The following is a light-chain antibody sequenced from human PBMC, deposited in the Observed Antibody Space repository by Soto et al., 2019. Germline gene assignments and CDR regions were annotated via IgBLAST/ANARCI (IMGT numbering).Light chain of an antibody. J-gene: IGKJ1*01. CDR2: DAS. Sequence: DLQMTQSPSTLAASVGDRVTITCRASQRISNSLAWYQQKPGKAPKLLIYDASGLEGGVPPRFSGSGSGTEFILTISRLQPDDFATYYCQQYNSYWTFGQGTKVEIK. CDR1: QRISNS. V-gene: IGKV1-5*01. CDR3: QQYNSYWT.